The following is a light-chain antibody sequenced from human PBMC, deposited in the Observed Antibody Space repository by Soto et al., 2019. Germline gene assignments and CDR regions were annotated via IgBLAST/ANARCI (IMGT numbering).Light chain of an antibody. CDR2: SDT. J-gene: IGLJ2*01. Sequence: SYALTQPPSVSVAPGKTASISCGGNAIGSKGVHWYQQKPGQAPVLVIYSDTDLPPVITERFSGSNSANLATLTISRVEAGDEADYYCQVWDSGSAHVVFGGGTKLTVL. CDR3: QVWDSGSAHVV. CDR1: AIGSKG. V-gene: IGLV3-21*04.